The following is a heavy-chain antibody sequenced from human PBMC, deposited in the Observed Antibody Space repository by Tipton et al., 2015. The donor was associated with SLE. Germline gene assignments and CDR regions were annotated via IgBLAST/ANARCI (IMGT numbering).Heavy chain of an antibody. CDR2: IYHSGST. CDR3: ARARIAAAFEAFDI. V-gene: IGHV4-38-2*01. Sequence: TLSLTCAVSGYSISSGYYWGWIRQPPGKGLEWIGSIYHSGSTYYNPSLKSRVTISVDTSKNQFSLKLSSVTAADTAVYCCARARIAAAFEAFDIWGQGTMVTVSS. CDR1: GYSISSGYY. D-gene: IGHD6-13*01. J-gene: IGHJ3*02.